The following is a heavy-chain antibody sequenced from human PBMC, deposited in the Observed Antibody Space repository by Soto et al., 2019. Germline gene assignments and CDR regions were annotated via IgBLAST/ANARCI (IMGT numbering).Heavy chain of an antibody. V-gene: IGHV5-51*01. CDR3: ARLERPTVPPFDY. J-gene: IGHJ4*02. CDR1: GYGFPTYW. CDR2: IYPGDSDT. D-gene: IGHD4-17*01. Sequence: GESLKISCKGSGYGFPTYWIGWVRQMPGKGLEWMGIIYPGDSDTRYSPSFEGQVAISVDKSISTAYLQWSSLKASDTAMYYCARLERPTVPPFDYWGQGTLVTVSS.